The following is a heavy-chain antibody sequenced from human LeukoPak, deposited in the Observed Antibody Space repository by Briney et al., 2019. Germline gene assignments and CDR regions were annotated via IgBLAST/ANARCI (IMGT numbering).Heavy chain of an antibody. CDR3: AASYGDYFLSGCCPGYAFDI. J-gene: IGHJ3*02. Sequence: GESLQISCKGPGYSFTSYWIGWVRPLPGKGLEWMGIIYPGDSDTRYSPSFQGQVTISADKSISTAYLQWSSLKASDTAMYYCAASYGDYFLSGCCPGYAFDIWGQGTMVTVSS. V-gene: IGHV5-51*01. CDR2: IYPGDSDT. CDR1: GYSFTSYW. D-gene: IGHD4-17*01.